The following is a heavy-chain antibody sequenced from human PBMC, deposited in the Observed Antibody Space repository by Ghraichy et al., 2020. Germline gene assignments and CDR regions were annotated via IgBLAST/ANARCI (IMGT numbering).Heavy chain of an antibody. D-gene: IGHD4-17*01. Sequence: GESLNISCKGSGYSFTSYWIGWVRQMPGKGLEWMGIIYPGDSDTRYRPSFQGQITISADKSISTAHLQWSSLKASDTAIYYCARLTTAAGRMFYGMDVWGQGTTVTVSS. CDR3: ARLTTAAGRMFYGMDV. V-gene: IGHV5-51*06. J-gene: IGHJ6*02. CDR1: GYSFTSYW. CDR2: IYPGDSDT.